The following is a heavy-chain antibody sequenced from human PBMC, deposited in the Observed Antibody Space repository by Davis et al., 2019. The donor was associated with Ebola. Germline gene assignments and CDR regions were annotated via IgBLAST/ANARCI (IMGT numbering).Heavy chain of an antibody. D-gene: IGHD2/OR15-2a*01. CDR2: FGTGGDT. V-gene: IGHV3-23*01. J-gene: IGHJ3*02. CDR3: VKDSSNIWFDI. CDR1: GFIFRNYV. Sequence: GGSLRLSCETSGFIFRNYVMSWVRQAPGKGLEWVSTFGTGGDTYYADSVKGRFAISRDNSRSTLYLQMNSLRVEDSAIYYCVKDSSNIWFDIWGQGTNVSVSS.